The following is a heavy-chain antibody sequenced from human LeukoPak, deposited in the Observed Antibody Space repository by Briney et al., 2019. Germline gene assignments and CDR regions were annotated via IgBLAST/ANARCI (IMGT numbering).Heavy chain of an antibody. J-gene: IGHJ3*02. Sequence: SETLSLTCTVSGGSISSYYWSWIRQPPGKGLEWIGYIYYSGSTNYNPSLKSRVTISVDTSKNQFSLKLSSVTAADTAVYYCARASGRWLQQVAAFDIWGQGTMVTVSS. V-gene: IGHV4-59*01. D-gene: IGHD5-24*01. CDR2: IYYSGST. CDR1: GGSISSYY. CDR3: ARASGRWLQQVAAFDI.